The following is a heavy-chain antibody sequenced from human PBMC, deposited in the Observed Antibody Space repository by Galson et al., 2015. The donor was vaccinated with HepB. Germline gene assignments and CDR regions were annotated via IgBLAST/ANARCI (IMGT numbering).Heavy chain of an antibody. CDR3: ARDRDYRFDY. V-gene: IGHV1-18*04. J-gene: IGHJ4*02. CDR1: GYTFTTNG. CDR2: ISANSGNT. Sequence: SVKVSCKASGYTFTTNGISWVRQAPGQGLEWMGWISANSGNTKYAQNLQGRVTLTRDTSTSTAYLDLRGLRSDDTAAYYCARDRDYRFDYWGQGTLVTVSS. D-gene: IGHD4/OR15-4a*01.